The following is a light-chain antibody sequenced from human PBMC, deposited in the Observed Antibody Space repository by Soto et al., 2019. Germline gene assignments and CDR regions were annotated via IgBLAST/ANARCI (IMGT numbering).Light chain of an antibody. Sequence: QSVLSQPPSVSAAPGQRVTISCSGTSSNIGDNYVSWYRQFPGTAPELLIYDNYKRPSGIPDRFSGSKSGTSATLGITGLQTGDEADYYCGTWDTSLSNWVFGGGTQLTVL. CDR3: GTWDTSLSNWV. J-gene: IGLJ3*02. CDR2: DNY. CDR1: SSNIGDNY. V-gene: IGLV1-51*01.